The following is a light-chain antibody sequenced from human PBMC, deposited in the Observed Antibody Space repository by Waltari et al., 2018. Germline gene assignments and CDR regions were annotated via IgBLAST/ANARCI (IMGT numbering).Light chain of an antibody. CDR2: GAS. CDR3: QQADSYPYT. V-gene: IGKV3-15*01. Sequence: EIVMTQSPATLSVSPGERVTLSCRASQSVSSNLAWYQQKPGQAPRLRIYGASTRATGIPVRFSGSGSGTEFTLTISSLQSEDFATYYCQQADSYPYTFGQGTKVDFK. CDR1: QSVSSN. J-gene: IGKJ2*01.